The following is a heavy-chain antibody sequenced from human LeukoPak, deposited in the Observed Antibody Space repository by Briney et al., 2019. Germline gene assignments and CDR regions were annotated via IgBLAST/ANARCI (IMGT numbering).Heavy chain of an antibody. CDR3: ARVDVTMVRGAHYYYYYGMDV. J-gene: IGHJ6*04. CDR2: IIPIFGTA. CDR1: GGTFSSYA. D-gene: IGHD3-10*01. Sequence: ASVKVSCKASGGTFSSYAISWVRQAPGQGLEWMGGIIPIFGTANYAQKFQGRVTITADESTSIAYMELSSLRSEDTAVYYCARVDVTMVRGAHYYYYYGMDVWGKGTTVTVSS. V-gene: IGHV1-69*13.